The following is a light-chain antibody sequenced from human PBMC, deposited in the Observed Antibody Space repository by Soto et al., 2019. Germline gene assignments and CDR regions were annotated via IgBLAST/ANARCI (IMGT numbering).Light chain of an antibody. CDR3: QQYGSSPRGT. Sequence: EIVLTQSPGTLSLSPGERATLSCRASQSVSSSYLAWYQQKPGLAPRLLIYGASSRATGIPDRFSGSGSGTDFTLTISRLEPEDFAVYYCQQYGSSPRGTFGQGTKVEIK. V-gene: IGKV3-20*01. J-gene: IGKJ1*01. CDR2: GAS. CDR1: QSVSSSY.